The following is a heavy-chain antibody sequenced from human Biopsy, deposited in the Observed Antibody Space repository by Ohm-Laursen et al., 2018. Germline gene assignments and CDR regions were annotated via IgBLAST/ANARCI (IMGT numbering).Heavy chain of an antibody. CDR3: ARWETTLGRSLDS. CDR1: GHTFTSHD. Sequence: SVKVSCKASGHTFTSHDINWVRQATGQGLEWMGWMSPNTGNTVYAQRFQDRVTMTSDTSTGTAYMELTSLTSDDAAVYFCARWETTLGRSLDSWGQGTLVAVSS. J-gene: IGHJ4*02. CDR2: MSPNTGNT. V-gene: IGHV1-8*01. D-gene: IGHD1-26*01.